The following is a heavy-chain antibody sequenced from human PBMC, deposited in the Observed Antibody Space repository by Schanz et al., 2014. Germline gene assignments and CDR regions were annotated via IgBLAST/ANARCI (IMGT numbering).Heavy chain of an antibody. V-gene: IGHV4-39*01. CDR3: ARRDNYLSAFDI. Sequence: QLQLQESGPGLVKPSETLSLTCTVSGASISGSSDYWGWIRQSPGKGLEWIGNIYYTGTTYYNPPLKSRFSISVDTPKTQASLKLTSVTAADTAVFYCARRDNYLSAFDIWGQGTMVTVSS. CDR1: GASISGSSDY. D-gene: IGHD4-4*01. CDR2: IYYTGTT. J-gene: IGHJ3*02.